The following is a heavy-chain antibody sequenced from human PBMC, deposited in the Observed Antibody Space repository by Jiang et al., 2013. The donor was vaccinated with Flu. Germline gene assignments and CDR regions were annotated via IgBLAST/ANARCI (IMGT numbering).Heavy chain of an antibody. CDR2: FITMRPP. J-gene: IGHJ5*02. V-gene: IGHV4-59*01. Sequence: KPSETLSLTCSGLWWLHEKXYLSWIRQSPGGDWSGLGIFITMRPPTQPTTTLLQSRVGVSVDTSKNQFSLTLSSVTAADSAIYYCARGPPLWLGELSPGWFDAWGQGKLVTVSS. CDR3: ARGPPLWLGELSPGWFDA. CDR1: WLHEKXY. D-gene: IGHD3-10*01.